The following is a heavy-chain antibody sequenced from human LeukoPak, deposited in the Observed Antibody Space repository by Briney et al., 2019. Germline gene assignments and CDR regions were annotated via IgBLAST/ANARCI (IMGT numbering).Heavy chain of an antibody. Sequence: SETLSLTCTVSGGSISTYYWSWIRQPPGKGLEWIGYIYYTGDTNQNPSLKSRVTISVDTSKNQFSLKLTSVTAADTAVYYCARSPTRVSARGSFDSWGQETLVTVS. D-gene: IGHD2-21*02. CDR1: GGSISTYY. CDR2: IYYTGDT. CDR3: ARSPTRVSARGSFDS. J-gene: IGHJ4*02. V-gene: IGHV4-59*01.